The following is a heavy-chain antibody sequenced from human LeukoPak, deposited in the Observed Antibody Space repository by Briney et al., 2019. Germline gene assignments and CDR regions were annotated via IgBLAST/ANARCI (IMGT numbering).Heavy chain of an antibody. CDR1: GYTFTSYG. CDR3: ARHEYYYGMDV. Sequence: ASVKVSCDASGYTFTSYGISCVRQAPGQGLEWMGWFCAYNGNTNYAQTGQGKVTRTTDTTTSIAYMELRSMRADDTAVYYCARHEYYYGMDVWGQGTTVTVSS. CDR2: FCAYNGNT. V-gene: IGHV1-18*01. J-gene: IGHJ6*02.